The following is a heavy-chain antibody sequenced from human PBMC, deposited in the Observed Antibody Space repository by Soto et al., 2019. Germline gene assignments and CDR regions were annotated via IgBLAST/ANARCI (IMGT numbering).Heavy chain of an antibody. Sequence: SGPTLVNPTQTLTLTCTFSRFSLTTSGVGVAWIRQPPGKALEWLALIYWNDDKRYSPSLKSRLTITKDTSKNQVVLTMTNMDPVDTATYYCAHSGAAMTLLDYWGQGTLVTVSS. V-gene: IGHV2-5*01. D-gene: IGHD5-18*01. CDR3: AHSGAAMTLLDY. J-gene: IGHJ4*02. CDR1: RFSLTTSGVG. CDR2: IYWNDDK.